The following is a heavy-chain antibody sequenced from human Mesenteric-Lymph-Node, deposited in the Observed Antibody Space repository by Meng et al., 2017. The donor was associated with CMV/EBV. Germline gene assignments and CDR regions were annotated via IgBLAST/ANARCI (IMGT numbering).Heavy chain of an antibody. CDR3: AKLSKGRVIPPRAYYYGMDV. CDR1: GFTVSSNY. V-gene: IGHV3-53*01. CDR2: IYSGGST. D-gene: IGHD3-22*01. J-gene: IGHJ6*02. Sequence: GGSLRLSCAASGFTVSSNYMSWVRQAPGKGLEWVSVIYSGGSTYYADSVKGRFTISRDNSKNTLYLQMNSLRAEDTAVYYCAKLSKGRVIPPRAYYYGMDVWGQGTTVTVSS.